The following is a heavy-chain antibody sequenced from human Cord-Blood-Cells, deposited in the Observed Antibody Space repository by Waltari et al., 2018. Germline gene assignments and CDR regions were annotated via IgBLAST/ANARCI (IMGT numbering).Heavy chain of an antibody. CDR1: GFTFSSYG. CDR2: ISYDGSNK. CDR3: AKDPLDY. Sequence: QVQLVESGGGVVQPGRSLRLSCAASGFTFSSYGMHWVRQAPGKGLGWVAVISYDGSNKYYADPVKGRFTISRDNSKNTLYLQMNSLRAEDTAVYYCAKDPLDYWGQGTLVTVSS. J-gene: IGHJ4*02. V-gene: IGHV3-30*18.